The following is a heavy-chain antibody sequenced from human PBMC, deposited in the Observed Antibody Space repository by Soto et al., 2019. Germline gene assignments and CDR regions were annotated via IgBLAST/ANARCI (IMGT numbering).Heavy chain of an antibody. V-gene: IGHV3-66*01. J-gene: IGHJ4*02. D-gene: IGHD1-20*01. CDR3: ARVYN. CDR2: IYTGGST. Sequence: GSLRLSCAASGFTVNNNYMFWVRQAPGKGLEWVSVIYTGGSTYYADSVKGRFTISRDNSKNTLNLQVNKLRVKETAVYYCARVYNWGQGTQVTVSS. CDR1: GFTVNNNY.